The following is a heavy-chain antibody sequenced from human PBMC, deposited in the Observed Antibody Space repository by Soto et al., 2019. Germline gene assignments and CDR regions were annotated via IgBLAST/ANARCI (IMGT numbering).Heavy chain of an antibody. D-gene: IGHD6-13*01. CDR1: GFTFTSSA. CDR2: IVVGSGNT. CDR3: AEGIAAGYGMVV. V-gene: IGHV1-58*01. Sequence: GASVKVSCKASGFTFTSSAVQWVRQARGQRLEWIGWIVVGSGNTNYAQKFQERVTNTRDMSTSTAYMELSSLRSEDTAVYYCAEGIAAGYGMVVWGQGTTVTVSS. J-gene: IGHJ6*02.